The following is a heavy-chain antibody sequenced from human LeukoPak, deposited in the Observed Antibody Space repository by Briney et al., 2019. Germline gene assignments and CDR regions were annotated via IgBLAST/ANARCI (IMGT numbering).Heavy chain of an antibody. D-gene: IGHD6-13*01. CDR1: GFTFSSYA. CDR3: ARGGYSSSRGPFDP. Sequence: PGRSLRLSCAASGFTFSSYAMHWVRQAPGKGLEWVAVISYDGSNKYYADSVKGRFTISRDNSKNTLYLQMNSLRAEDTAVCLCARGGYSSSRGPFDPWGQGTLVTVSS. CDR2: ISYDGSNK. V-gene: IGHV3-30-3*01. J-gene: IGHJ5*02.